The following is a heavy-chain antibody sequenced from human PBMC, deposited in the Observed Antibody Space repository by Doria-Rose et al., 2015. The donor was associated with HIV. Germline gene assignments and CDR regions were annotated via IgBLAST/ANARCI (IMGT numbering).Heavy chain of an antibody. V-gene: IGHV1-3*01. J-gene: IGHJ4*02. Sequence: AIHWVRQAPGQGLEWMGRLNVGNGDTRYSRKFQDRVTITSDTSANTGYMALSSLRAEDTAVYYCARIHSLSSSSLGHWGQGTLVTVSS. CDR1: A. CDR3: ARIHSLSSSSLGH. CDR2: LNVGNGDT. D-gene: IGHD6-13*01.